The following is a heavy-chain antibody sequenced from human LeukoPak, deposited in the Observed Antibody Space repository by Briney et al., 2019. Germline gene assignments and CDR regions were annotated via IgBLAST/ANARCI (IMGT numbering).Heavy chain of an antibody. CDR2: IYTSGST. V-gene: IGHV4-61*02. J-gene: IGHJ5*02. Sequence: PSQTLSLTCTVSGGSISSGSYYWSWIRQPAGKGLEWIGRIYTSGSTNYNPSLKSRVTISVDTSKNQFSLKLSSVTAADTAVYYCAREVGGSGRAPWSNWFDPWGQGTLVTVSS. CDR3: AREVGGSGRAPWSNWFDP. CDR1: GGSISSGSYY. D-gene: IGHD3-10*01.